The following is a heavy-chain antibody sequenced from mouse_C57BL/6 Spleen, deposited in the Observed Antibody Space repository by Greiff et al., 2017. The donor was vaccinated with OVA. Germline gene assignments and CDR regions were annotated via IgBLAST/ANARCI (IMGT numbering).Heavy chain of an antibody. J-gene: IGHJ4*01. CDR1: GYTFTSYG. CDR2: IYPRSGNT. Sequence: VQLQQSGAELARPGASVKLSCKASGYTFTSYGISWVKQRTGQGLEWIGEIYPRSGNTYYNEKFKGKATLTADKSSSTAYMELRSLTSEDSAVYFCARSGDSSGYYAMDYWGQGTSVTVSS. V-gene: IGHV1-81*01. D-gene: IGHD3-2*02. CDR3: ARSGDSSGYYAMDY.